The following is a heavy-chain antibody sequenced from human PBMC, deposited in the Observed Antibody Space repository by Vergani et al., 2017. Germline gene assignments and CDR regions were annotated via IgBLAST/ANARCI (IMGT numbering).Heavy chain of an antibody. J-gene: IGHJ4*02. CDR1: GYTFSNYY. V-gene: IGHV1-2*02. Sequence: QVQVVQSGAEVKKSGASVKVSCKTSGYTFSNYYMHWVRLAPGQGLEWMGWINPKNGLTKYAQRFQGRVSLTRDTSITTAFMELSSLRSDDTAMYYCTSFPTETSEYYDSTGYYHRFFEKWGQGTLVTVSS. CDR2: INPKNGLT. D-gene: IGHD3-16*01. CDR3: TSFPTETSEYYDSTGYYHRFFEK.